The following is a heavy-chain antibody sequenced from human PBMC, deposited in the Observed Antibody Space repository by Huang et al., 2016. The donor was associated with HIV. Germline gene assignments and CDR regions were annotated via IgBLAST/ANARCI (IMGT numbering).Heavy chain of an antibody. V-gene: IGHV3-21*02. J-gene: IGHJ3*01. CDR2: ISYSGCNF. D-gene: IGHD2-2*01. Sequence: DVQLVESGGGLVKPGGSLRLSCAASDFTFSGYNMNWVRQAPGKGLELFVGISYSGCNFYYADSVNGRFTISRDNAKESVFLQMNSLRAEDTAVYYCARAVQSTLRGFDVWGRGTLVTVSS. CDR1: DFTFSGYN. CDR3: ARAVQSTLRGFDV.